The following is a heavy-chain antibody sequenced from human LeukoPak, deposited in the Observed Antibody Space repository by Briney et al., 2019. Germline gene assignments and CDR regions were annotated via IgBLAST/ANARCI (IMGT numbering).Heavy chain of an antibody. J-gene: IGHJ4*02. V-gene: IGHV1-8*01. CDR1: GYTFTSYD. D-gene: IGHD3-22*01. CDR2: MNPNSGNT. CDR3: ARDPSSLARIGRIVVGPNFGY. Sequence: GASVKVSCKASGYTFTSYDINWVRQATGQGLEWMGWMNPNSGNTGYAQKFQGRVTMTRDTSTSTVYMELSSLRSEDTAVYYCARDPSSLARIGRIVVGPNFGYWGQGTLVTVSS.